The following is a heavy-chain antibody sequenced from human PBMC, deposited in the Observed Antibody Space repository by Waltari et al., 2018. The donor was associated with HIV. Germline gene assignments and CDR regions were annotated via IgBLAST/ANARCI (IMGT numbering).Heavy chain of an antibody. J-gene: IGHJ4*02. Sequence: QVQLVESGGCVVQPGRSLTLSCAASGFPFNPSAMHWVRQAPGKGLEWVAVISWDGSNKHYADSVKGRCTISRDNSRNSLYLQMSSLRAEDTAVYYCGREGDYYDSSPFDYWGQGTLVTVSS. CDR1: GFPFNPSA. CDR2: ISWDGSNK. V-gene: IGHV3-30-3*01. D-gene: IGHD3-22*01. CDR3: GREGDYYDSSPFDY.